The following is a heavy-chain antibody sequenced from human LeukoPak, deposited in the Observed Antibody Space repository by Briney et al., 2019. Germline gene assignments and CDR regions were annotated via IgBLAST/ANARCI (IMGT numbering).Heavy chain of an antibody. CDR2: IFFSGST. D-gene: IGHD5-12*01. V-gene: IGHV4-39*01. CDR3: ARSSGYDVSWYFDL. J-gene: IGHJ2*01. Sequence: SETLSLTCAVSGGSTTSTNYYWGWIRQPPGKGLEWMGNIFFSGSTYYNPSLKSRVTVSVDTSKNQFSLSLSSVTAADTAVYFCARSSGYDVSWYFDLWGRGTLVTVSS. CDR1: GGSTTSTNYY.